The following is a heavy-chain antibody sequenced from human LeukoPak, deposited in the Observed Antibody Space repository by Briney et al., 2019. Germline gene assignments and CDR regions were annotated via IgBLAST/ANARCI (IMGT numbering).Heavy chain of an antibody. CDR3: AKAGVQLWSPAGDY. CDR1: GFTFSSYA. Sequence: GGSLRLSCAASGFTFSSYAMSWVRQAPGRGLEWVSGLSGSGVYTYYADSVKGRFTISRDNSKNTLFLQLNRLRAEDTAMYYWAKAGVQLWSPAGDYWGQGTLVTVSS. CDR2: LSGSGVYT. J-gene: IGHJ4*02. D-gene: IGHD5-18*01. V-gene: IGHV3-23*01.